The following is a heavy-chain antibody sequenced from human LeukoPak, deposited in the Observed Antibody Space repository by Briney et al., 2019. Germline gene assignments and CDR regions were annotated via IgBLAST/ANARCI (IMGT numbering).Heavy chain of an antibody. CDR3: ARGYYDSSPHAFDI. J-gene: IGHJ3*02. Sequence: GGSLRLSCAASGFTVSSNYMSWVRQAPGKGLEWVSVIYSGGSTYYADSVKGRFTISRDNSKNTLYLQMDSLRAEDTAVYYCARGYYDSSPHAFDIWGQGTTVTVSS. CDR2: IYSGGST. D-gene: IGHD3-22*01. CDR1: GFTVSSNY. V-gene: IGHV3-66*01.